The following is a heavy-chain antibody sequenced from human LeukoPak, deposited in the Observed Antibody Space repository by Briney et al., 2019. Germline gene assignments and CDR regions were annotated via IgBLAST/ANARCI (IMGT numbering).Heavy chain of an antibody. V-gene: IGHV3-21*01. CDR1: GFTFSSYS. CDR2: ISSSSSYI. J-gene: IGHJ5*02. Sequence: PGGSLRLSCAASGFTFSSYSMNWVRQAPGKGLEWVSSISSSSSYIYYADSVKGRFTISRDNAKNSLYLQMNSLRAEDTAVYYCARVLGELLLNWSDPWGQGTLVTVSS. D-gene: IGHD3-10*01. CDR3: ARVLGELLLNWSDP.